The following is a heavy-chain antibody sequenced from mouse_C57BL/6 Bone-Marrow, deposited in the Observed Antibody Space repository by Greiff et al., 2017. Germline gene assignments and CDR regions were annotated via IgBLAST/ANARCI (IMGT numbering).Heavy chain of an antibody. CDR3: ARRWFAY. J-gene: IGHJ3*01. V-gene: IGHV5-17*01. CDR1: GFTFTDYG. Sequence: DVMLVESGGGLVKPGGSLKLSCAASGFTFTDYGMHWVRQAPEKGLEWVAYISRGSSTIYYADTVKGRFTLSRDKANSPPFLQMTSLRAEDTSMYSCARRWFAYWGQGTLVTVSA. CDR2: ISRGSSTI.